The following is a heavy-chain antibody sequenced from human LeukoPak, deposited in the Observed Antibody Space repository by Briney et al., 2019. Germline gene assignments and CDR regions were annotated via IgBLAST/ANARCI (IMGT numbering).Heavy chain of an antibody. CDR3: AKDLKYGSGSYSDY. Sequence: PGGSLRLSCAASGFTFSSHGMHWVRQAPGKGLEWVAFIRYDGSNKYYADSVKGRFTISRDNSKNTLYLQMNSLRAEDTAVYYCAKDLKYGSGSYSDYWGQGTLVTVSS. CDR1: GFTFSSHG. J-gene: IGHJ4*02. CDR2: IRYDGSNK. V-gene: IGHV3-30*02. D-gene: IGHD3-10*01.